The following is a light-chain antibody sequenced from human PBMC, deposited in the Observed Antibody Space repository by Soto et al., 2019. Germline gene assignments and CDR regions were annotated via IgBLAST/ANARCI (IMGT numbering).Light chain of an antibody. CDR1: SSDVGGYNY. J-gene: IGLJ2*01. Sequence: QSVLTQPASVSGSPGQSITISCTGTSSDVGGYNYVSWYQQHPGKAPKLMIFDVSNRPSGASNRFSGSKSGNTASLTISGLQAEDEGDYYCSSYTSSSTLVVFGGGTKLTVL. CDR2: DVS. V-gene: IGLV2-14*01. CDR3: SSYTSSSTLVV.